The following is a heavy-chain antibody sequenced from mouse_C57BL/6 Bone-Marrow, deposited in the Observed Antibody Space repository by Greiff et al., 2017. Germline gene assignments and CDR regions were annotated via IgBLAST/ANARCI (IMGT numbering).Heavy chain of an antibody. Sequence: QVQLQQSGAELARPGASVKLSCKASGYTFTSYGISWVKQRTGQGLEWIGEIYPRSGNTYYNEKFKGKATLTEDKSSSTAYMELRSLTSEDSAVCFCARSGDSGYFDYWGQGTTLTVSA. D-gene: IGHD1-3*01. J-gene: IGHJ2*01. V-gene: IGHV1-81*01. CDR2: IYPRSGNT. CDR3: ARSGDSGYFDY. CDR1: GYTFTSYG.